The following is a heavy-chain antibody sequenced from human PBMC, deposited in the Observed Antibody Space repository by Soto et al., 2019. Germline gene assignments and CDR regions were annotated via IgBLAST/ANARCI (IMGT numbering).Heavy chain of an antibody. D-gene: IGHD2-2*01. Sequence: SETLSLTCTVSGGSISSSSYYWGWIRQPPGKGLEWIGSIYYRGNTYYNPSLKTRVTISLDKSKSQFSLKLSSVTAADTAVYYCARGGRCSSTSCYDYWGQGTLVTVSS. V-gene: IGHV4-39*07. CDR2: IYYRGNT. CDR3: ARGGRCSSTSCYDY. CDR1: GGSISSSSYY. J-gene: IGHJ4*02.